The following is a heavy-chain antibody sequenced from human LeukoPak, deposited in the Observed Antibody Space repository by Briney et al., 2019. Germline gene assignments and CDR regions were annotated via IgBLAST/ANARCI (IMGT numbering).Heavy chain of an antibody. D-gene: IGHD6-19*01. CDR2: SSANGGST. CDR3: VTQISGWVY. J-gene: IGHJ4*02. CDR1: GFTFSIRS. Sequence: PGGSLRLSCSASGFTFSIRSMHWVRQAPGKGLEYVSGSSANGGSTYYADSVKGRFIISRDNSKNTVYLQMSSLRPEDTAVYYCVTQISGWVYWGQGTLVTVSS. V-gene: IGHV3-64D*06.